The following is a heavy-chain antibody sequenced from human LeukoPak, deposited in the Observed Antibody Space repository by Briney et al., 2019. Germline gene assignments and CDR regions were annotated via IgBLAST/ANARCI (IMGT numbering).Heavy chain of an antibody. CDR3: AREDVGGYSGYYYYYYMDV. J-gene: IGHJ6*03. CDR1: GDSVSSNSAA. V-gene: IGHV6-1*01. D-gene: IGHD3-22*01. Sequence: SQTLSLTCAISGDSVSSNSAAWNWIRQSPSRGLEWLGRTYYRSKWYNDYAVSVKSRITINPDTSKNQVSLQLNSVAPEDTAVYYCAREDVGGYSGYYYYYYMDVWGKGTTVTVS. CDR2: TYYRSKWYN.